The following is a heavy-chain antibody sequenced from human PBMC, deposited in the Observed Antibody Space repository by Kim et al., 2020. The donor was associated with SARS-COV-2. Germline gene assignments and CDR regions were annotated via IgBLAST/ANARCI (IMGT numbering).Heavy chain of an antibody. Sequence: RYSPSFQGQVTISADKSISTAYLQWSSLKASDTAMYYCARYGYYYYGMDVWGQGTTVTVSS. V-gene: IGHV5-51*01. J-gene: IGHJ6*02. CDR3: ARYGYYYYGMDV. D-gene: IGHD3-10*01.